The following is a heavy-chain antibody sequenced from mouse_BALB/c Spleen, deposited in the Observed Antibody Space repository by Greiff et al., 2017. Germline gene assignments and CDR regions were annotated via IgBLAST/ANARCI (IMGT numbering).Heavy chain of an antibody. CDR3: ARDGDNGYFDV. CDR1: GFSITSDYA. V-gene: IGHV3-2*02. Sequence: DVQLQESGPGLVTPSQSLSLTCTVPGFSITSDYAWYWVRQFPGNRLEWMGYINYSGSTSYNPSLKSRISITRDTSKNQFFLQLNSVTTEDTATYYCARDGDNGYFDVWGAGTTVTVSS. CDR2: INYSGST. J-gene: IGHJ1*01. D-gene: IGHD3-3*01.